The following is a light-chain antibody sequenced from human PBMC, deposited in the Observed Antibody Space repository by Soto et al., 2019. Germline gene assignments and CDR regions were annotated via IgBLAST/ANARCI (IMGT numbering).Light chain of an antibody. CDR2: AAS. Sequence: EIVLTQSPGTLSLSPGERATLSCRASQSVSNNYLAWFQQRPGQAPRLLIYAASSRATGIPARFSGSGSQTDFTLTISRLEPEDFAVFYCQQYGDSPWTFGQGTKVEIK. CDR3: QQYGDSPWT. CDR1: QSVSNNY. J-gene: IGKJ1*01. V-gene: IGKV3-20*01.